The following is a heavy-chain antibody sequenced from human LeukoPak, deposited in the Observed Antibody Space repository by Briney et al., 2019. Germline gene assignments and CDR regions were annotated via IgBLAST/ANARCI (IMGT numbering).Heavy chain of an antibody. CDR1: GFSFNSYA. D-gene: IGHD1-1*01. Sequence: GGSLRLSCTASGFSFNSYAMNCVRQAPGKGLEWVASIIGPGGDTYHAGSVRGRFTISRDNSKNTLYLQMSHLRVEDTALYYCAKAAAERCASIKCYPFDSWGQGTLVAVSS. CDR2: IIGPGGDT. J-gene: IGHJ4*02. CDR3: AKAAAERCASIKCYPFDS. V-gene: IGHV3-23*01.